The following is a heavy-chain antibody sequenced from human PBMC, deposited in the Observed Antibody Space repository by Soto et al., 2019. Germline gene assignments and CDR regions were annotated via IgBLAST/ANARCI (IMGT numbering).Heavy chain of an antibody. J-gene: IGHJ6*03. CDR2: IKQDGSAK. CDR1: GFTFSSYW. V-gene: IGHV3-7*01. D-gene: IGHD3-3*01. CDR3: ARDSGGLRRIFVSVAYYMDV. Sequence: EVQLVESGGGLVQPGGSLKLSCAASGFTFSSYWMSWVRQAPGKGLERVANIKQDGSAKYYVDSVKGRVTISRDNAKNSLYMQMNSLSAEDTAVYYCARDSGGLRRIFVSVAYYMDVWGKGTTVTVSS.